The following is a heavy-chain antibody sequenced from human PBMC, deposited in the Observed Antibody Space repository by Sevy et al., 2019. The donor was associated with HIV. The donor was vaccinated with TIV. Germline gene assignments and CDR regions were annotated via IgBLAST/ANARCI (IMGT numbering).Heavy chain of an antibody. D-gene: IGHD3-10*01. V-gene: IGHV4-31*03. CDR1: GGSISSGGYY. Sequence: SETLSLTCTVSGGSISSGGYYWSWIRQHPGKGLEWIGYIYYSWSTYYHPSLKSRVTISVDTSKNQFSLKLSSVTAADTAVYYCARERNYYGSGSYSPPINWGQGTLVTVSS. CDR3: ARERNYYGSGSYSPPIN. CDR2: IYYSWST. J-gene: IGHJ4*02.